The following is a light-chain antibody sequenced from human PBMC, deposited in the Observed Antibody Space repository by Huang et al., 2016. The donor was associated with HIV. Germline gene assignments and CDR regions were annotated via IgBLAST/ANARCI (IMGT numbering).Light chain of an antibody. CDR3: LHCGTSSFT. CDR1: QSINTYY. Sequence: EIVLTQSPGTLSLSPGERATLSCWASQSINTYYLAWYQQKPGQAPRLLIFGASSRATGVPDRFSGSGSGIDFTLTISRLEPEDSAMYYCLHCGTSSFTVGGGTKVEIK. V-gene: IGKV3-20*01. J-gene: IGKJ4*01. CDR2: GAS.